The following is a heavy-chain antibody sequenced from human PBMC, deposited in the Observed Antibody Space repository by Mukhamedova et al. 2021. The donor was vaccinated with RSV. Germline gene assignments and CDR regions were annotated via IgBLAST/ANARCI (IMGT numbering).Heavy chain of an antibody. D-gene: IGHD3-16*01. J-gene: IGHJ4*02. Sequence: ADSLKGRFTISRDNAKNSLSLQMNSLRADDSAVYYCARGGSQEFDYWGQGTLVTVSS. CDR3: ARGGSQEFDY. V-gene: IGHV3-21*01.